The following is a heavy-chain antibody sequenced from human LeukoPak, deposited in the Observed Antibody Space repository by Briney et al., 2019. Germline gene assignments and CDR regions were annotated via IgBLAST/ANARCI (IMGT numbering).Heavy chain of an antibody. CDR2: IYWDDDK. D-gene: IGHD3-3*01. J-gene: IGHJ4*02. V-gene: IGHV2-5*02. CDR1: GFSLSTSGVG. Sequence: ESGPTLVNPTQTLTLTCTFSGFSLSTSGVGVGWIRQPPGKALAWLALIYWDDDKRYSPSLKSRLTITKDTSKNQVVLTMTNMDPVDTATYYCARRNTFWSGYPFDYWGQGTLVTVSS. CDR3: ARRNTFWSGYPFDY.